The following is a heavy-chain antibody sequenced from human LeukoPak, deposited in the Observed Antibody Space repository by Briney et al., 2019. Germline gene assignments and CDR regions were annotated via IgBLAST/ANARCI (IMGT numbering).Heavy chain of an antibody. D-gene: IGHD3-3*01. J-gene: IGHJ5*02. Sequence: PSETLSLTCTVSGGSISSYYWSWIRQPPGKGLEWIGYIFYSGSTNYNPSLKSRVTISVDTSKNQFSLKMSSVTAADTAVYYCARVFSYPLRAPFDPWGQGTLVTVS. CDR1: GGSISSYY. CDR3: ARVFSYPLRAPFDP. V-gene: IGHV4-59*01. CDR2: IFYSGST.